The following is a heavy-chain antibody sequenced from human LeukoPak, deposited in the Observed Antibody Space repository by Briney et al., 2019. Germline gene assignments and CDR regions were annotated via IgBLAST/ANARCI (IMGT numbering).Heavy chain of an antibody. J-gene: IGHJ6*02. V-gene: IGHV1-46*01. D-gene: IGHD6-19*01. CDR3: VSGWYYYYYGMDV. Sequence: GIINPSGGSTSYAQKFQGRVTMTRNTSISTAYMELSSLRSEDTAVYYCVSGWYYYYYGMDVWGQGTTVTVSS. CDR2: INPSGGST.